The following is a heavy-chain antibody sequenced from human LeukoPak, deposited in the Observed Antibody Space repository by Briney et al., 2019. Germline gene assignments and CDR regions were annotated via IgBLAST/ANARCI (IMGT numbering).Heavy chain of an antibody. J-gene: IGHJ4*02. CDR2: TKEGGTDK. D-gene: IGHD2-15*01. CDR1: RFTYNDFY. Sequence: GVTLSLSCAGSRFTYNDFYMTWAPQTPGKGWVGVANTKEGGTDKKLMDSVKGSLTSSRDNTKDLLFLEMNNLRGDDTAIYYCVRGSRPGGAMGLYHIRDYWGQGNLVGLSS. CDR3: VRGSRPGGAMGLYHIRDY. V-gene: IGHV3-7*04.